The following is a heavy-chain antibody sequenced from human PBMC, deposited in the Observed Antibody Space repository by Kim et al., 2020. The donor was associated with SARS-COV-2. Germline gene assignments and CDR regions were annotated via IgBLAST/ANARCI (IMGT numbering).Heavy chain of an antibody. D-gene: IGHD3-3*02. V-gene: IGHV3-73*01. CDR2: IRNKAHNYAT. J-gene: IGHJ4*02. CDR3: SIFHPDNTKHR. CDR1: GFTFSGSS. Sequence: GGSLRLSCAASGFTFSGSSIHWVRQASGKGLEWVGRIRNKAHNYATSYAVSVEGRFTISRDDSENTPFLQMNSLETEATPVYFCSIFHPDNTKHRWGKGT.